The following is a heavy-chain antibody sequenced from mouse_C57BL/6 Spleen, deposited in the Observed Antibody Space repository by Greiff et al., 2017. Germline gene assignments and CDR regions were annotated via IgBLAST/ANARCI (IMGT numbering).Heavy chain of an antibody. Sequence: VQRVESGPGLVQPSQRLSITCTVSGFSFTSYGVHWVRQSPGKGLEWLGVIWSGGSTDYNAAFISRLSISKDNSKSQVFFKMNSLQADDTAIYYCARTTYAMDYWGQGTSVTVSS. CDR3: ARTTYAMDY. CDR2: IWSGGST. V-gene: IGHV2-2*01. J-gene: IGHJ4*01. CDR1: GFSFTSYG.